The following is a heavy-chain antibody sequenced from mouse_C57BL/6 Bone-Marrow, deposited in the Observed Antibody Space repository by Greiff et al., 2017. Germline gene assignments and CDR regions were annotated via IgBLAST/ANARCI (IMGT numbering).Heavy chain of an antibody. J-gene: IGHJ3*01. D-gene: IGHD1-1*01. CDR1: GYTFTSYG. CDR2: FYPRSGNT. V-gene: IGHV1-81*01. Sequence: QVQLQQSGAELARPGASVKLSCKASGYTFTSYGISWVKQRTGQGLEWIGEFYPRSGNTYYNEKFKGKATLTADKSSSPAYMELRSLTSGDSAVYCCARSYYYGSIAYWGQGTLVTVSA. CDR3: ARSYYYGSIAY.